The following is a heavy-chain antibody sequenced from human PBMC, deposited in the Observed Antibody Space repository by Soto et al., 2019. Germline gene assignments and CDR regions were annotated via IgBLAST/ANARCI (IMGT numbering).Heavy chain of an antibody. CDR2: INGAGSKT. CDR3: ANRFSVSRDDY. Sequence: PGGSLRLSCAASGFTFSTYALSWVRQAPGKGLEWVSSINGAGSKTYYADSVKGRFTISRDNSKNTLYLQMNSLRAEDTAVYYCANRFSVSRDDYRGQGTLVTVSS. D-gene: IGHD6-6*01. J-gene: IGHJ4*02. CDR1: GFTFSTYA. V-gene: IGHV3-23*01.